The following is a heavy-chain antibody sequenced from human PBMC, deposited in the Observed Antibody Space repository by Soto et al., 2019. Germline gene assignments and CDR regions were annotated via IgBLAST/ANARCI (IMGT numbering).Heavy chain of an antibody. V-gene: IGHV3-33*01. CDR1: GFTFRSHG. CDR3: ARGGESSSWYYFDF. D-gene: IGHD6-13*01. J-gene: IGHJ4*02. Sequence: GGSLRLSCAASGFTFRSHGMHWVRQAPGKGLEWVAVIWYDGSNEFHADSVKGRFAISRDNSKNTLYLQMNSLRVEDTAVYYCARGGESSSWYYFDFWGQGTLVTVSS. CDR2: IWYDGSNE.